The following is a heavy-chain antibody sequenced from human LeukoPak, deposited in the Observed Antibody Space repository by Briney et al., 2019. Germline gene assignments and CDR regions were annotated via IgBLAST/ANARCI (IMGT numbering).Heavy chain of an antibody. CDR3: ASGLELDY. V-gene: IGHV3-30*03. Sequence: GGSLRLSCAASGFTFSSYGMHWVRQAPGKGLEWVAVISYDGSNKYYADSVKGRFTISRDNAKNSLYLQMNSLRAEDTAVYYCASGLELDYWGQGTLVTVSS. CDR2: ISYDGSNK. J-gene: IGHJ4*02. CDR1: GFTFSSYG.